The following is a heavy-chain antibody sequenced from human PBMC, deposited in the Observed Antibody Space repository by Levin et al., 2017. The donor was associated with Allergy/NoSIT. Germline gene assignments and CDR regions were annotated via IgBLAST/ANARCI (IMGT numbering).Heavy chain of an antibody. CDR3: ASPSIAARRPARYGMDV. J-gene: IGHJ6*02. CDR1: GYTFTSYG. D-gene: IGHD6-6*01. CDR2: ISAYNGNT. Sequence: ASVKVSCKASGYTFTSYGISWVRQAPGQGLEWMGWISAYNGNTNYAQKLQGRVTMTTDTSTSTAYMELRSLRSDDTAVYYCASPSIAARRPARYGMDVWGQGTTVTVSS. V-gene: IGHV1-18*01.